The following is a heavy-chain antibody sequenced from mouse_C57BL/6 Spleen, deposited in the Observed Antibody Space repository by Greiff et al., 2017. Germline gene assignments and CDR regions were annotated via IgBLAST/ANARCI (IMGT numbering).Heavy chain of an antibody. CDR2: INPSSGYT. CDR3: ARYEDDSYAMDY. V-gene: IGHV1-4*01. D-gene: IGHD2-4*01. Sequence: VKLVESGAELARPGASVKMSCKASGYTFTSYTMHWVKQRPGQGLEWIGYINPSSGYTKYNQKFKDKATLTADKSSSTAYMQLSSLTSEDSAVYYCARYEDDSYAMDYWGQGTSVTVSS. J-gene: IGHJ4*01. CDR1: GYTFTSYT.